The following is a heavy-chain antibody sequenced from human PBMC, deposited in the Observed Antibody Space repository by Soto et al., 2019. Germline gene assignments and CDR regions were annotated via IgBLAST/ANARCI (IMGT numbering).Heavy chain of an antibody. V-gene: IGHV3-30-3*01. Sequence: SLRLSCAASGFTFSSYAMHWVRQAPGKGLEWVAVISYDGSNKYYADSVKGRFTISRDNSKNTLYLQMSSLRAEDTAVYYCARDYDFWSASVNPYFDSWGLGTLVTVSS. J-gene: IGHJ4*02. CDR2: ISYDGSNK. D-gene: IGHD3-3*01. CDR3: ARDYDFWSASVNPYFDS. CDR1: GFTFSSYA.